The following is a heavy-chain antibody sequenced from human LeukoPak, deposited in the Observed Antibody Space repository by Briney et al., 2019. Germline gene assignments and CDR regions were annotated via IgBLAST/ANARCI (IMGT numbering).Heavy chain of an antibody. CDR3: ARDGATKGSFDI. V-gene: IGHV4-59*12. CDR1: GGSISSYY. J-gene: IGHJ3*02. Sequence: SETLSLTCTVSGGSISSYYWSWIRQPPGKGLEWIGDIYYSGSTYYNPSLKSRVTISVDTSKNQFSLKLSSVTAADTAVYYCARDGATKGSFDIWGQGTMVTVSS. D-gene: IGHD2-8*01. CDR2: IYYSGST.